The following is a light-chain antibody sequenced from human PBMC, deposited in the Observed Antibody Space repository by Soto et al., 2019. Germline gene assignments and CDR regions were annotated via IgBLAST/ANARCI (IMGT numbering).Light chain of an antibody. CDR1: SSNIGAGYD. CDR2: GNS. CDR3: QSYDSSLSCWV. V-gene: IGLV1-40*01. Sequence: QSVLTQPPSVSGAPGQRVTISCTGSSSNIGAGYDVHWYQQLPGTAPKLLIYGNSNRPSGVPDRFSGSKSGTSASLAITGVQAEYEADYYCQSYDSSLSCWVFGGGTQLTVL. J-gene: IGLJ2*01.